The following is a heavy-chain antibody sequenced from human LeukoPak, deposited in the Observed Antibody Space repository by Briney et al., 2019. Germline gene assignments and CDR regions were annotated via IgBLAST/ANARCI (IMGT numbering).Heavy chain of an antibody. J-gene: IGHJ4*02. CDR2: INDDGSEK. Sequence: PGGSLRLSCAASGFTSYWMVWVRQAPGKGLEWVANINDDGSEKNYLESLKGRFTISRDNANNSVSLHMTALRAEDTAIYYCGRIFNIWGTFRNTWGQGTQVTVPS. D-gene: IGHD3-16*02. V-gene: IGHV3-7*01. CDR3: GRIFNIWGTFRNT. CDR1: GFTSYW.